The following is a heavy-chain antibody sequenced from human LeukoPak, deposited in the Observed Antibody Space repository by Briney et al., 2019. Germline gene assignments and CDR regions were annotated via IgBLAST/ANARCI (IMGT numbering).Heavy chain of an antibody. V-gene: IGHV3-23*01. Sequence: GGSLRLSCAASGFTFTSSAMSWVRQAPGKGLEWVSVISGSGHTTDYADSVKGRFTVSRDNSKNTLYLQMNSLRAEDTAVYFCAKEPHILTGYYTDYFDSWGQGTLVTVSS. D-gene: IGHD3-9*01. CDR1: GFTFTSSA. CDR2: ISGSGHTT. CDR3: AKEPHILTGYYTDYFDS. J-gene: IGHJ4*02.